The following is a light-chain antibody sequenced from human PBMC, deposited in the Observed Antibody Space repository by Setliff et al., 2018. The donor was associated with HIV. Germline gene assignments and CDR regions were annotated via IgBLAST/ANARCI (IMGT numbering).Light chain of an antibody. Sequence: SALTQPASVSGSPGQSITISCTGTNSDVGGYHYASWYQQHPGKAPKLMIYEVSNRPSGVSNRFSGSKSGNTASLTISGLQAEDEADYYCSSYTTTTIVVFGGGTKVTVL. J-gene: IGLJ2*01. CDR1: NSDVGGYHY. V-gene: IGLV2-14*01. CDR2: EVS. CDR3: SSYTTTTIVV.